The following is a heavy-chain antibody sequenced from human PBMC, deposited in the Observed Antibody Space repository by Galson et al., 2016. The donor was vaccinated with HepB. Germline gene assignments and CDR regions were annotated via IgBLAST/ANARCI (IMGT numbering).Heavy chain of an antibody. V-gene: IGHV5-51*01. Sequence: QSGAEVKKPGESLMISCKGSGYNFATFWIGWVRRMPGKGLEWMGLIYPGDSDTRYSPSFQGQVTISADKSLNTAYLQWTSLKASDTATYYCARQGPVTTSSQPSDYWGQGTPVIVSP. CDR3: ARQGPVTTSSQPSDY. CDR1: GYNFATFW. J-gene: IGHJ4*02. D-gene: IGHD4-17*01. CDR2: IYPGDSDT.